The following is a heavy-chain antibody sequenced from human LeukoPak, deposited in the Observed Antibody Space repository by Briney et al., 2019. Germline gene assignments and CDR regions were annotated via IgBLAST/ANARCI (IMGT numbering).Heavy chain of an antibody. V-gene: IGHV1-8*03. D-gene: IGHD2-2*01. Sequence: ASVKVSCKASGYTFTSYDINWVRQATGQGLEWMGWMNPNSGNTGYAQKFQGRVTITRKTSISTAYMELSSMRSEDTAVYYCARGRCSSTSCYSYRYYYYYMDVWGKGTTVTVSS. CDR2: MNPNSGNT. J-gene: IGHJ6*03. CDR3: ARGRCSSTSCYSYRYYYYYMDV. CDR1: GYTFTSYD.